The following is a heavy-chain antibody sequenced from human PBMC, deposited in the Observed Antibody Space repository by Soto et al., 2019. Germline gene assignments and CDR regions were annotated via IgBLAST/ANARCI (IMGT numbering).Heavy chain of an antibody. J-gene: IGHJ4*02. CDR1: GGSTSSSSYY. CDR2: IYYSGST. Sequence: SETLSLTCTVSGGSTSSSSYYWGWIRQPPGKGLEWIGSIYYSGSTYYNPSLKSRVTISVDTSKNQFSLKLSSVTAADTAVYYCARHGPGGSYSDYWGQGTLVTVSS. CDR3: ARHGPGGSYSDY. V-gene: IGHV4-39*01. D-gene: IGHD1-26*01.